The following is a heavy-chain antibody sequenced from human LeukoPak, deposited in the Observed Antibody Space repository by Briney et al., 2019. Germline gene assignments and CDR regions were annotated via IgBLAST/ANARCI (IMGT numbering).Heavy chain of an antibody. J-gene: IGHJ5*02. Sequence: PGGSLRLSCAASGFTFSSYGMHWVRQAPGKGLEWVAVIWYDGSNKYYADSVKGRFTISRDNSKNTLYLQMNSLRAEDTAVYYCAKGGSSSWDNWFDPWGQGTLVTVSS. CDR3: AKGGSSSWDNWFDP. V-gene: IGHV3-30*02. CDR2: IWYDGSNK. CDR1: GFTFSSYG. D-gene: IGHD6-13*01.